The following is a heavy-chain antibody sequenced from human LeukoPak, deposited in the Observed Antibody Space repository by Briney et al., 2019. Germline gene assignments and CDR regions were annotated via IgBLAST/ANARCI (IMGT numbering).Heavy chain of an antibody. J-gene: IGHJ6*02. D-gene: IGHD2-15*01. V-gene: IGHV3-21*01. CDR3: VRDVSRRMGMDV. Sequence: GGSLRLACLASGFTFNSYTMNWVRQAPGKGLEWVSTIGPVSSNIWIADSLKGRFTISSDNPKNSLYLQMNSLTAEDTAVYYRVRDVSRRMGMDVWGQGTTVTVSS. CDR1: GFTFNSYT. CDR2: IGPVSSNI.